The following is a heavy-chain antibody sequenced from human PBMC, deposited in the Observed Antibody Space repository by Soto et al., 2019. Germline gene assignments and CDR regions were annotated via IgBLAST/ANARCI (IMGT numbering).Heavy chain of an antibody. CDR3: ARAIREAAVGILYYFDY. J-gene: IGHJ4*02. CDR2: MNPNTGNT. V-gene: IGHV1-8*01. CDR1: GYTFTNYD. D-gene: IGHD6-13*01. Sequence: VQLVQSGAEVRKPGASVRISCKASGYTFTNYDVNWVRQATGQGLEWMGWMNPNTGNTGYAQRFQGRVTMTRNTSISTAYMEVSSLRSDDTAVYYCARAIREAAVGILYYFDYWGQGALVTVSS.